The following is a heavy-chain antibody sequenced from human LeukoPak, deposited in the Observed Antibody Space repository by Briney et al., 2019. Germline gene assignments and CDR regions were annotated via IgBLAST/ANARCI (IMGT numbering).Heavy chain of an antibody. D-gene: IGHD3-10*01. J-gene: IGHJ6*03. Sequence: SETLSLTCTVSGGSISSYYWSWIRQPPGKGLEWIGYIYYSGSTNYNPSLKSRVTISVDTSKIQFSLKLSSVTAADTAVYYCARSPLLWFGELLSPYYYYYMDVWGKGTTVTVSS. CDR1: GGSISSYY. CDR2: IYYSGST. CDR3: ARSPLLWFGELLSPYYYYYMDV. V-gene: IGHV4-59*01.